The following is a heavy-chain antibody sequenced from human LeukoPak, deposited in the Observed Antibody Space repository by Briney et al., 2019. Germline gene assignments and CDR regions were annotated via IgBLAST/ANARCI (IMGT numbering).Heavy chain of an antibody. V-gene: IGHV4-34*01. Sequence: KPSETLSLTCGVSGMSLSDYYWTWIRQSPGKGLEWIGEVSHDGDTNYNPSLKSRVSISVDTSNDQFSLKLSSVTAADTAVYYCARGTLAATGIPPFDYWGQGTLVTVSS. D-gene: IGHD6-13*01. J-gene: IGHJ4*02. CDR1: GMSLSDYY. CDR2: VSHDGDT. CDR3: ARGTLAATGIPPFDY.